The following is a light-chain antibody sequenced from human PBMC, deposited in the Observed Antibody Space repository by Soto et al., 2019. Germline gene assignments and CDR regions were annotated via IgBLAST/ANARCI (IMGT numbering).Light chain of an antibody. V-gene: IGKV1-39*01. Sequence: DIQMTQSPSSLSASVGDRVTITCRASQSISSYLNWYQQKQGKAHKLLIYAASSLQSGVPSRFSGSGSGTEFTLTISSLQPEDFATYYCQQSYSTPITFGQVTRLEIK. J-gene: IGKJ5*01. CDR2: AAS. CDR1: QSISSY. CDR3: QQSYSTPIT.